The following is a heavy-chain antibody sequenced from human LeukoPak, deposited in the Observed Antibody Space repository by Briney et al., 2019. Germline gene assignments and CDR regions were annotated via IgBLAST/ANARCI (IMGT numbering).Heavy chain of an antibody. CDR2: INPSGGRT. Sequence: ASAKVSSKASGYTFTSYYMHCVRPTPGQGLECMVIINPSGGRTSNAQKFQGRVTMTRDTSTSTVYMELSSLRSEGTAVYYCARGSLYRSGWYFDYWGQGTLVTVSS. D-gene: IGHD6-19*01. CDR3: ARGSLYRSGWYFDY. V-gene: IGHV1-46*01. CDR1: GYTFTSYY. J-gene: IGHJ4*02.